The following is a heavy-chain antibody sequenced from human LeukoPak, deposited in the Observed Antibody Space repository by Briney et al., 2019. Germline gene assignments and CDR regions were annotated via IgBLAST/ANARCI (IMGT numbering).Heavy chain of an antibody. CDR3: ARDLGGRRGGWYFDL. D-gene: IGHD1-26*01. V-gene: IGHV1-46*01. CDR2: INPSGGST. J-gene: IGHJ2*01. CDR1: GYTFTSYG. Sequence: VASVKVSCKASGYTFTSYGISWVRQAPGQGLEWMGIINPSGGSTSYAQKFQGRVTMTRDTSTSTVYMELSSLRSEDTAVYYCARDLGGRRGGWYFDLWGRGTLVTVSS.